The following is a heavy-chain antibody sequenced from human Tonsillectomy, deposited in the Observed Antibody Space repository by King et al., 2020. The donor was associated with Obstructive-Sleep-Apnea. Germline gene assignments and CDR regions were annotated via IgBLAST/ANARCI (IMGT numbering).Heavy chain of an antibody. D-gene: IGHD3-10*01. CDR2: IYSGGST. CDR3: ARGTTSFGELLFY. V-gene: IGHV3-66*01. J-gene: IGHJ4*02. Sequence: VQLVESGGGLVQPGGSLRLSCAASGFTVSSNYMSWVRPAPGKGLEWVSVIYSGGSTYYAESVKGRFTISRDNSKNTLYLQMDSLRAEDTAVYYCARGTTSFGELLFYWGQGTLVTVSS. CDR1: GFTVSSNY.